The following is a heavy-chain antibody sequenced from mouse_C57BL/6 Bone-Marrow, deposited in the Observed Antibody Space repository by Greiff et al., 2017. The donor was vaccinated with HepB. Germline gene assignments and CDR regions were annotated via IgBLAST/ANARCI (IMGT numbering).Heavy chain of an antibody. Sequence: QVQLQESGPGLVAPSQSLSITCTVSGFSLTSYAISWVRQPPGKGLEWLGVIWTGGGTNYNSAHKSRLGISTANSKSKVFLKMNSLQTDDTARYYCARNQAYEYYAMDYWGQGTSVTVSS. D-gene: IGHD3-2*02. V-gene: IGHV2-9-1*01. CDR2: IWTGGGT. CDR3: ARNQAYEYYAMDY. CDR1: GFSLTSYA. J-gene: IGHJ4*01.